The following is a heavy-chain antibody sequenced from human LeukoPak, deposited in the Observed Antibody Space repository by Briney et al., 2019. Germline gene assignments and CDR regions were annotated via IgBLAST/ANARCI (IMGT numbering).Heavy chain of an antibody. D-gene: IGHD6-19*01. CDR3: ARDPNQYSSGDYFDY. J-gene: IGHJ4*02. Sequence: PGGSLRLSCAASGFTFSSYAMHWVRQAPGKGLEWVAVISYDGSNKYYADSVKGRFTISRDNSKNTLYLQMNSLRAEDTAVYYCARDPNQYSSGDYFDYWGQGTLVTVSS. V-gene: IGHV3-30-3*01. CDR2: ISYDGSNK. CDR1: GFTFSSYA.